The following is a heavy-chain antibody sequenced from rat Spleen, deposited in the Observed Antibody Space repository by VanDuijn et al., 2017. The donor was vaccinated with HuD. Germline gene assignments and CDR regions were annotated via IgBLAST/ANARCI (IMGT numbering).Heavy chain of an antibody. V-gene: IGHV5-20*01. J-gene: IGHJ2*01. CDR3: ARRAGSLFDY. CDR1: GFTFSNYG. CDR2: ISYDGGST. D-gene: IGHD4-1*01. Sequence: EVQLVESGGGLVQPGRSMKLSCAASGFTFSNYGMAWVRQAPTKGLEWVASISYDGGSTYYRDSVKGRFTISRDNAKSSLYLQMDSLRSEDTATYYCARRAGSLFDYWGQGVMVTVSS.